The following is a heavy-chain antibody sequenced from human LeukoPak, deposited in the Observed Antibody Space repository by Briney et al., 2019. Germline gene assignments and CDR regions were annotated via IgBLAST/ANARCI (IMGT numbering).Heavy chain of an antibody. J-gene: IGHJ4*02. D-gene: IGHD3-9*01. CDR3: ARVGRVGRYFDWLMI. CDR1: GYTFISYY. Sequence: GASVKVSCKASGYTFISYYIQWVRQAPGQGHEWMGMINPNGGITTNAQKFQGTITMTRDTPTSTVYMELNSLRSEDTAMYYCARVGRVGRYFDWLMIWGQGTQVTVSS. CDR2: INPNGGIT. V-gene: IGHV1-46*01.